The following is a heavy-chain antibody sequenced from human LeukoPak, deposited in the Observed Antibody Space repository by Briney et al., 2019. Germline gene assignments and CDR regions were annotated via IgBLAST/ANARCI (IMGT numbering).Heavy chain of an antibody. J-gene: IGHJ4*02. CDR3: AKEKAGYCSSNSCFDGYDY. Sequence: GGSLRVSCAASGFSFSSYAMSWVRQAPGKRLEWVSAISGSGGSTYYADSVKGRFSISRDNSKNTLYLQLNSLRAEDTAVYYYAKEKAGYCSSNSCFDGYDYWGQGTLVTVSS. V-gene: IGHV3-23*01. CDR1: GFSFSSYA. D-gene: IGHD2-2*01. CDR2: ISGSGGST.